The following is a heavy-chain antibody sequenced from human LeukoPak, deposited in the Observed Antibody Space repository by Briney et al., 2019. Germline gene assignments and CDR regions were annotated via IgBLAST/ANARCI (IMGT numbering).Heavy chain of an antibody. CDR3: ARDRRSSSPGGWFDP. Sequence: ASVKVSCKASGYTFTSYGISWVRQAPGQGLEWMGWISAYNGNTNYAQKLQGRVTMTTDTPTSTAYMELRSLRSDDTAVYYCARDRRSSSPGGWFDPWGQGTLVTVSS. V-gene: IGHV1-18*01. J-gene: IGHJ5*02. CDR1: GYTFTSYG. D-gene: IGHD6-6*01. CDR2: ISAYNGNT.